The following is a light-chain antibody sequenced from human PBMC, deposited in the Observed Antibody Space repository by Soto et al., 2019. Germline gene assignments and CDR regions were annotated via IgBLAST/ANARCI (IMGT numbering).Light chain of an antibody. CDR3: QQYHNWPA. CDR1: QSVFSS. J-gene: IGKJ1*01. Sequence: EIVMTQSPATLSVSPGERATLSCRASQSVFSSLAWLQQRPGQAPRLLIYGSATRATGIPARFSGSGSGTEFTLTISSLQSEDSAVYYCQQYHNWPAFGQGTKVDIK. V-gene: IGKV3-15*01. CDR2: GSA.